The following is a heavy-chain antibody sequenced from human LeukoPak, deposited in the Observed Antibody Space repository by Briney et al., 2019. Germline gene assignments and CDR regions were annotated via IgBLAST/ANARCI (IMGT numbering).Heavy chain of an antibody. V-gene: IGHV1-3*04. D-gene: IGHD5-12*01. CDR1: GYTFTSYV. J-gene: IGHJ6*02. Sequence: AAVKVSCKASGYTFTSYVIQWVRQAPGQGLEWMGWINIANGKTKYSEKLQGRVSITMNTSASTGFMLLNSVTSEDRAVCYCATDAPRDNCSDGGDYPGMDVWGQGTTVTVSS. CDR2: INIANGKT. CDR3: ATDAPRDNCSDGGDYPGMDV.